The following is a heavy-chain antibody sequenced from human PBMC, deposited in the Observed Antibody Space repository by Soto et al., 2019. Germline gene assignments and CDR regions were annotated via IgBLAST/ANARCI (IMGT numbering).Heavy chain of an antibody. CDR2: IYYSGST. J-gene: IGHJ6*03. V-gene: IGHV4-59*01. CDR3: ARGRAGVVVVDASKGYYYMDV. D-gene: IGHD2-15*01. CDR1: GGSISSYY. Sequence: SETLSLTCTVSGGSISSYYWSWIRQPPGKGLEWIGYIYYSGSTNYNPSLKRRVTISVDTSKNQFSLKLSSVTAADTAVYDCARGRAGVVVVDASKGYYYMDVWGKGTTVTVS.